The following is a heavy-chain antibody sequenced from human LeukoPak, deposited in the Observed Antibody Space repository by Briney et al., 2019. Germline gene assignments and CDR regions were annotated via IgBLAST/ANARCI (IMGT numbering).Heavy chain of an antibody. D-gene: IGHD3-10*01. Sequence: SETLSLTCTVSGGSISNYDWSWIRQPAGKGLEWIGRIYTSGSTNYNPSLKSRVTMSEDTSKKQFSLKLSSVTAADTAVYYCARAVGSGSFQTYYYYMDVWGKGTTATISS. V-gene: IGHV4-4*07. CDR1: GGSISNYD. CDR2: IYTSGST. J-gene: IGHJ6*03. CDR3: ARAVGSGSFQTYYYYMDV.